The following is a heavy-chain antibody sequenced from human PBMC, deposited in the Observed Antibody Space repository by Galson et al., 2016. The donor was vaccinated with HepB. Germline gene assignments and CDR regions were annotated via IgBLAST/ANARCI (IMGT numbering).Heavy chain of an antibody. CDR3: SRDLRNVERPDLTYYYGMDV. CDR1: GFTFSTYN. D-gene: IGHD1-1*01. Sequence: SLRLSCAASGFTFSTYNMNWVRQTPGKGLERVSSISGSGSYLYYADSVKGRFTISRDNANNSLYLHLSSLGAEDTAVYYCSRDLRNVERPDLTYYYGMDVWGQGTTVTVSS. CDR2: ISGSGSYL. V-gene: IGHV3-21*01. J-gene: IGHJ6*02.